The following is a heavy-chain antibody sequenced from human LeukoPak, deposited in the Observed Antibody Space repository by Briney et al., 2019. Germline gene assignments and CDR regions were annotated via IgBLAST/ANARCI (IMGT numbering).Heavy chain of an antibody. V-gene: IGHV1-69*05. CDR1: GGTFSSYA. CDR2: IIPIIGTA. D-gene: IGHD1-26*01. Sequence: SVKVSCKASGGTFSSYAISWVRQAPGQGLEWMGGIIPIIGTANYAQKFQGRVTITTDESTSTAYMELSSLRSEDTAVYYCARVAGIDRSDWAFDIWGQGTMVTVSS. J-gene: IGHJ3*02. CDR3: ARVAGIDRSDWAFDI.